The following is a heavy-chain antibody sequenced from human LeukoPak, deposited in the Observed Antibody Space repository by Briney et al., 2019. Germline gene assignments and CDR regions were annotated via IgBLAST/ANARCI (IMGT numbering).Heavy chain of an antibody. CDR1: GGSISSGGYY. CDR2: IYYSGST. J-gene: IGHJ4*02. V-gene: IGHV4-31*03. Sequence: SQTLSLTCTVSGGSISSGGYYWSWLRQHPGRGLEWIGYIYYSGSTYYNPSLKSRVTISVDTSKNQFSLKLSSVTAADTAVYYCARGDTVTTSFDYWGQGTLVTVSS. D-gene: IGHD4-17*01. CDR3: ARGDTVTTSFDY.